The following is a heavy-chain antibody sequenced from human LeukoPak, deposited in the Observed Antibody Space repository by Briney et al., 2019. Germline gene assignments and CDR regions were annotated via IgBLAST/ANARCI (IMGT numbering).Heavy chain of an antibody. CDR1: GGSISGGSYY. D-gene: IGHD1-26*01. V-gene: IGHV4-39*01. Sequence: PSQTLSLTCTVSGGSISGGSYYWGWIRQPPAKGLEWIGSIYYSGSTYYNPSLKSRVTISVDTSKNQFSLKLSSVTAADTAVYYCACGIVGASPFDYWGQGTLVTVSS. CDR2: IYYSGST. J-gene: IGHJ4*02. CDR3: ACGIVGASPFDY.